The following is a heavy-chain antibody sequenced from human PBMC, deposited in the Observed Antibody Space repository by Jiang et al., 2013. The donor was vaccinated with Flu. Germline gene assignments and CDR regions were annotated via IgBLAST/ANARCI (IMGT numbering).Heavy chain of an antibody. J-gene: IGHJ4*02. D-gene: IGHD1-26*01. CDR2: INRSGST. CDR1: GGSFSGYY. CDR3: ARVLVGATTDFDY. V-gene: IGHV4-34*01. Sequence: LLKPSETLSLTCAVYGGSFSGYYWSWIRQPPGKGLEWIGEINRSGSTNYNPSLKSRVTISVDTSKNQFSLKLSSVTAADTAVYYCARVLVGATTDFDYWGQGTLVTVSS.